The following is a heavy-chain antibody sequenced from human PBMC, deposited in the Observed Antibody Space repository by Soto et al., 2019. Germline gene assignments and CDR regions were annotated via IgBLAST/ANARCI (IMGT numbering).Heavy chain of an antibody. J-gene: IGHJ3*02. CDR2: IWYDGSNK. D-gene: IGHD4-17*01. V-gene: IGHV3-33*01. CDR1: GFTFSSYG. Sequence: QVQLVESGGGVVQPGRSLRLSCAASGFTFSSYGMHWVRQAPGKGLEWVAVIWYDGSNKYYADSVKGRFTISRDNSKNTLYLQMNSLRAEDTAVYYCAREGGNGDGNAFDIWGQGTMVTVSS. CDR3: AREGGNGDGNAFDI.